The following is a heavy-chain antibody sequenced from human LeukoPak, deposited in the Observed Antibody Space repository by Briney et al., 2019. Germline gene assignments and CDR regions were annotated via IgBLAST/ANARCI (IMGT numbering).Heavy chain of an antibody. D-gene: IGHD3-3*01. CDR3: ARTYYDFWSGYYYFDY. CDR2: INPNSGGT. CDR1: GYTFTGYY. Sequence: VKVSCKASGYTFTGYYMHWVRQAPGQGLEWMGWINPNSGGTNYAQKFQGRVTMTRDTSISTAYMELSRLRSDNTAVYYCARTYYDFWSGYYYFDYWGQGTLVTVSS. V-gene: IGHV1-2*02. J-gene: IGHJ4*02.